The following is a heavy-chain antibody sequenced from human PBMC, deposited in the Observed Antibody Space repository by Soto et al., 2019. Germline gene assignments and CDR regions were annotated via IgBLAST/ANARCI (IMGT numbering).Heavy chain of an antibody. V-gene: IGHV2-5*02. CDR1: GFSLTTSGVG. D-gene: IGHD2-21*02. CDR2: VYWDGAE. J-gene: IGHJ5*02. CDR3: AHRGGCSTASCFSKYLGA. Sequence: QITLKESGPALVRPTQALTLTCTFSGFSLTTSGVGVAWIRQPPGKALECLALVYWDGAERFNPSLRNILTLTQDTSKMRVGLTMTNLTPVDTGTYYCAHRGGCSTASCFSKYLGAWCQGALVTVSS.